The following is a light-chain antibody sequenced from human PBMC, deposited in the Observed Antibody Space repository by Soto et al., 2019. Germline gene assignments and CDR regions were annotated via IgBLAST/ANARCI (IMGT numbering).Light chain of an antibody. CDR1: QSVISSF. J-gene: IGKJ1*01. Sequence: EIVLTQSPGTLSLSPGERATLSCRASQSVISSFFAWYQQKPGQPPRLLIYGTSSRDTGIPERFSGSGSGTDFTLTISRLEPEDFAVYYCQHYRSSWTFGRGTKVEVK. CDR3: QHYRSSWT. V-gene: IGKV3-20*01. CDR2: GTS.